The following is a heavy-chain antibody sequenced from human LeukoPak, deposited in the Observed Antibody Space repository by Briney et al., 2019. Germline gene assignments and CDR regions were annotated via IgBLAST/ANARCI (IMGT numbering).Heavy chain of an antibody. CDR3: ARAPDIVVVPAAIENAFDI. Sequence: SETLSLTCTVSGGSISSGGYYWSWIRQPPGKGLEWIGYIYHSGSTYYNPSLKSRVTISVDRSKNQFSLKLSSVTAADTAVYYCARAPDIVVVPAAIENAFDIWGQGTMVTVSS. V-gene: IGHV4-30-2*01. CDR1: GGSISSGGYY. J-gene: IGHJ3*02. CDR2: IYHSGST. D-gene: IGHD2-2*02.